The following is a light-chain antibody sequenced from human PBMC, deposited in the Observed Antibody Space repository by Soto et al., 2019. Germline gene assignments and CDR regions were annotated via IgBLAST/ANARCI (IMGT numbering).Light chain of an antibody. Sequence: DIQMTQSPSTLSASLGDRVTITCRASESISRWLAWYQQKPGKPPNLLIYKASTLGSGVPSRFSGTGSGTEFTLTISSLQPDDFATYYCQQYHSYWTFGQGTKVDIK. V-gene: IGKV1-5*03. CDR3: QQYHSYWT. CDR1: ESISRW. CDR2: KAS. J-gene: IGKJ1*01.